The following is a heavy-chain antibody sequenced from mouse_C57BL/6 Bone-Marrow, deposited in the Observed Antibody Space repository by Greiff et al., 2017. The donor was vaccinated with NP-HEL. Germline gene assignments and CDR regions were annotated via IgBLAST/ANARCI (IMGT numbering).Heavy chain of an antibody. CDR1: GFTFSSYG. CDR3: ARAHDGP. CDR2: ISSGGSYT. J-gene: IGHJ4*01. Sequence: DVMLVESGGDLVKPGGSLKLSCAASGFTFSSYGMSWVRQTPDKRLEWVATISSGGSYTYYPDSVKGRFTISRDNAKNTLYLQMSSLKSEDTAMYYCARAHDGPWGQGTSVTVSS. D-gene: IGHD2-3*01. V-gene: IGHV5-6*02.